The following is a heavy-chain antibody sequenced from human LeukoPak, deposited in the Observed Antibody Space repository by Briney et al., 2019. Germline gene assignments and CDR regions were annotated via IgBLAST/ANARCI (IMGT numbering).Heavy chain of an antibody. V-gene: IGHV1-8*02. CDR1: GYTFTSYD. Sequence: GASVKVSCKASGYTFTSYDINRVRQATGQGLELVGVINPNSGNTGYAQKFQGRGTITRNTSISIAYMELGRLRSEDTVVYYCVREEMPGDYWGQGTLVTVSS. J-gene: IGHJ4*02. D-gene: IGHD5-24*01. CDR3: VREEMPGDY. CDR2: INPNSGNT.